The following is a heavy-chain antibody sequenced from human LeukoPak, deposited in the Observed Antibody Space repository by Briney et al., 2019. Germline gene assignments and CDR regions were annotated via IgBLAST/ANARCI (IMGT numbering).Heavy chain of an antibody. Sequence: PGGSLRLSCAASGFTFSSYSMNWVRQAPGKGLEWVSYISSSSSTIYYADSVKGRFTISRDNAKDSLYLQMNSLRAEDTAVYYCARDYYDSSGPLDYWGQGTLVTVSS. CDR2: ISSSSSTI. J-gene: IGHJ4*02. CDR1: GFTFSSYS. CDR3: ARDYYDSSGPLDY. D-gene: IGHD3-22*01. V-gene: IGHV3-48*01.